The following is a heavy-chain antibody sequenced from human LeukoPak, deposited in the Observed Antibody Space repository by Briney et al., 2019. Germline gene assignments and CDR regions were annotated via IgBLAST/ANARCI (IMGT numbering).Heavy chain of an antibody. CDR2: IYYSGST. CDR3: AREITMVRPHTQQNWSDP. V-gene: IGHV4-31*03. J-gene: IGHJ5*02. D-gene: IGHD3-10*01. CDR1: GGSISSGGYY. Sequence: PSQTLSLTCTVSGGSISSGGYYWSWIRQHPGKGLEWIGYIYYSGSTYYNPSLKSRVTISVDTSKNQFSLKLSSVTAADTAVYYCAREITMVRPHTQQNWSDPWGQGTLVTVSS.